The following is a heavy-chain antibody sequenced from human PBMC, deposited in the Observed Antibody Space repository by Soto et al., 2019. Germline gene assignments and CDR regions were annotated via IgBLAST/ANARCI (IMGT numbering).Heavy chain of an antibody. D-gene: IGHD3-22*01. CDR1: GFSLSTSGVG. Sequence: QITLKESGPTLVKPTQTLTLTCTFSGFSLSTSGVGVGWIRQPPGKALEWLALIYWDDDKRYSPSLKSRLTITKDTSKNPAVLTMTTLDPVDTATYYCAHTRPTYYYGSTLDPWGQGNLLTVSS. J-gene: IGHJ5*02. V-gene: IGHV2-5*02. CDR2: IYWDDDK. CDR3: AHTRPTYYYGSTLDP.